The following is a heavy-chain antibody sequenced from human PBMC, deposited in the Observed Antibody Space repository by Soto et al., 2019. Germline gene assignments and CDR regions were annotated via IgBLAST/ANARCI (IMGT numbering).Heavy chain of an antibody. CDR3: ARMVSRTNLDYYHDMDV. J-gene: IGHJ6*03. CDR2: ISANHGDT. V-gene: IGHV1-18*01. Sequence: QVQLVQSGAEVKKPGASVQVSCKASGYTFTNHGISWVRQAPGQGLEWLGWISANHGDTNYAQKFQGRVTVTTDASTSTGYMELRSRRPEDTDVYYFARMVSRTNLDYYHDMDVWGKGTTVPVSS. D-gene: IGHD2-2*01. CDR1: GYTFTNHG.